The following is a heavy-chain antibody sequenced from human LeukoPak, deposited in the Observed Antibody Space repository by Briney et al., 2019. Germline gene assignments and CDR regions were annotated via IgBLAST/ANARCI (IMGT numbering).Heavy chain of an antibody. D-gene: IGHD6-13*01. CDR3: ARDLDGSSGCDY. CDR1: GYTFTGYF. V-gene: IGHV1-2*02. Sequence: ASVKVSCKASGYTFTGYFMHWVRQAPGQGLEWMGWINPNSGGTNYAQKFQGRVIMTRDTSISTAYIELSRLRSDDTAVHYCARDLDGSSGCDYWGQGTLVSVSS. J-gene: IGHJ4*02. CDR2: INPNSGGT.